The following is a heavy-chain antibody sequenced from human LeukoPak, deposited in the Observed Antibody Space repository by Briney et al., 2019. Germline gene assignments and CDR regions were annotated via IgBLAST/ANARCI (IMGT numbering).Heavy chain of an antibody. CDR3: ARKKRISFWFDF. CDR1: GFTFGDCT. J-gene: IGHJ4*02. Sequence: GGSLRLSCTASGFTFGDCTMGWFRQAPGKGLEWVGSTRGESYGGTTEYAASVKGRFTISRLDSSGVAYLQMSSLKTEDTAVYFCARKKRISFWFDFWGQGTLVTVSS. CDR2: TRGESYGGTT. V-gene: IGHV3-49*03. D-gene: IGHD1-1*01.